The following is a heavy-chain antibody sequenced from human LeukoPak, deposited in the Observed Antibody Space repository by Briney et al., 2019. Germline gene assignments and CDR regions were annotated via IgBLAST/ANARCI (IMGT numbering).Heavy chain of an antibody. CDR3: ARERYYYDSSAYYGY. D-gene: IGHD3-22*01. Sequence: SETLSLTCTVSGGSINNYYWSWVRQPPGAGLEWLAYIYYTGSTNYNPSLKTRLTISVDTSKNQFSLRLNSVTAADTAVYYCARERYYYDSSAYYGYWGQGTLVTVSS. CDR1: GGSINNYY. J-gene: IGHJ4*02. V-gene: IGHV4-59*12. CDR2: IYYTGST.